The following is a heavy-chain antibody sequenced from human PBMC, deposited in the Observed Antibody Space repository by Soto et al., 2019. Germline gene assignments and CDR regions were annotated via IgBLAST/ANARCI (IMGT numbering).Heavy chain of an antibody. CDR1: GYTFSNYV. V-gene: IGHV1-18*01. D-gene: IGHD2-2*01. CDR3: ARVVPGAEAWFGP. Sequence: ASVKVSCKILGYTFSNYVITWVRKAPGQPLDWQGWIRLYSDGTNYTQKFQGRVSMTTDTSTTTAYRELRRLRSDDTAVYYCARVVPGAEAWFGPWGQGTLVTVSS. CDR2: IRLYSDGT. J-gene: IGHJ5*02.